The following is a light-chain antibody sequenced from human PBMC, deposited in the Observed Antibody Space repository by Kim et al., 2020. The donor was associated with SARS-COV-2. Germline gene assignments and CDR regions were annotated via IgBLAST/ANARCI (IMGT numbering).Light chain of an antibody. J-gene: IGKJ5*01. CDR3: QQSTDWPVT. CDR1: QTIGTD. Sequence: VSPGERATLSCRASQTIGTDLVWYQQKPGQAPRLLIYGASTSATGIPARFSGSGSGTDFALTISSLQSEDFAVYYCQQSTDWPVTFGQGTRLEIK. V-gene: IGKV3D-15*01. CDR2: GAS.